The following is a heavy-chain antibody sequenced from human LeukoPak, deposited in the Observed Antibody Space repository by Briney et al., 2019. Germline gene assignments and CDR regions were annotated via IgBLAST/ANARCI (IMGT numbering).Heavy chain of an antibody. CDR1: GFTFGSYG. V-gene: IGHV3-33*06. D-gene: IGHD3-10*01. CDR2: IWYDGSNK. Sequence: PGGSLRLSCAASGFTFGSYGMHWVRQAPGKGLEWVAVIWYDGSNKYYADSVKGRFTISRDNSKNTLYLQMNSLRAEDTAVYYCAKDKGLLWFGELSYYFDYWGQGTLVTVSS. J-gene: IGHJ4*02. CDR3: AKDKGLLWFGELSYYFDY.